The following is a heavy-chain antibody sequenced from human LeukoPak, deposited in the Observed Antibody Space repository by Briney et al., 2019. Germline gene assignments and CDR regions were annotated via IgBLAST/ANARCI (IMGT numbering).Heavy chain of an antibody. Sequence: AGGSLRLSCAASGLTFSSYGMHWVRQAPGKGLEWVAFIWYDGSNKYYADSVKGRFTISRDNSKNTLYLQMNSLRAEDTAVYYCARDYGSGTDLWGQGTTVTVSS. CDR3: ARDYGSGTDL. D-gene: IGHD3-10*01. CDR1: GLTFSSYG. J-gene: IGHJ6*02. CDR2: IWYDGSNK. V-gene: IGHV3-33*01.